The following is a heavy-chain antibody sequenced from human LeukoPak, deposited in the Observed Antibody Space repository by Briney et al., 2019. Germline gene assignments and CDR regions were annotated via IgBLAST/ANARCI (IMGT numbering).Heavy chain of an antibody. CDR1: GFTFSSYA. CDR2: ISYDGSNK. J-gene: IGHJ4*02. V-gene: IGHV3-30-3*01. Sequence: GRSLRLSCAASGFTFSSYAMHWVRQAPGKGLEWVAVISYDGSNKYYADSVKVRFTISRDNSKNTLFLQMNSLRAEDTAVYYCARDSYYYDSSGYYVPYYFDYWGQGTLVTVSS. CDR3: ARDSYYYDSSGYYVPYYFDY. D-gene: IGHD3-22*01.